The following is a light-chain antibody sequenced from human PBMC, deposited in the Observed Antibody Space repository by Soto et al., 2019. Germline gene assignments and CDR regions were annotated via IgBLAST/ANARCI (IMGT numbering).Light chain of an antibody. CDR1: QSVSSSSY. Sequence: EIVLTQSPGTLSLSPGERATLSCRASQSVSSSSYLAWYQQKPGQAPRLLIYGASSRATGIPDRFSGSGSATDFTLTISRLEPEDLAVYYCLQYGSSPSYTFGQGTKLEIK. CDR3: LQYGSSPSYT. V-gene: IGKV3-20*01. CDR2: GAS. J-gene: IGKJ2*01.